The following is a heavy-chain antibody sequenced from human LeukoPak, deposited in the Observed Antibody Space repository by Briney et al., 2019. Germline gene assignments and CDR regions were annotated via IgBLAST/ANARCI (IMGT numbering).Heavy chain of an antibody. CDR2: ISGSGDNT. Sequence: GGSLRLSCAASGFTFSAFAMSWVHRTPGKGLEWVSGISGSGDNTLYADSVKGRFTISRDNSKYTLFLQMNSLRAEDTAVYHCARDPNGDYIGAFDMWGPGTMVTVSS. V-gene: IGHV3-23*01. J-gene: IGHJ3*02. CDR3: ARDPNGDYIGAFDM. CDR1: GFTFSAFA. D-gene: IGHD4-17*01.